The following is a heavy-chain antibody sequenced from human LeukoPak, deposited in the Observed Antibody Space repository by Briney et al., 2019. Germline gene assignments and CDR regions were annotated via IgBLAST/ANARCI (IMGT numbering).Heavy chain of an antibody. D-gene: IGHD4-23*01. J-gene: IGHJ4*02. CDR3: ARDGYGGNPFDY. Sequence: GGSLRLSCAASGFTFSDYYMSWIRQAPGKGLVWVSYITGRSSYTNYGDSVKGRFTISRDNAKNSLYLQMDSLRVEDTAVYYCARDGYGGNPFDYWGQGSLVTVSS. V-gene: IGHV3-11*05. CDR2: ITGRSSYT. CDR1: GFTFSDYY.